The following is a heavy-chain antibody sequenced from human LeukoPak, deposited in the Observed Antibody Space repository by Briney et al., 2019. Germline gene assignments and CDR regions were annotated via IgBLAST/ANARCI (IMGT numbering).Heavy chain of an antibody. V-gene: IGHV1-69*05. CDR3: AREAPSGSYYDSSGYSGYYYYMDV. J-gene: IGHJ6*03. CDR2: IILIFGTA. Sequence: ASVKVSCKASGGTFSSYAISWVRQAPGQGLEWMGGIILIFGTANYAQKFQGRVTITTDESTSTAYMELSSLRSEDTAVYYCAREAPSGSYYDSSGYSGYYYYMDVWGKGTTVTVSS. CDR1: GGTFSSYA. D-gene: IGHD3-22*01.